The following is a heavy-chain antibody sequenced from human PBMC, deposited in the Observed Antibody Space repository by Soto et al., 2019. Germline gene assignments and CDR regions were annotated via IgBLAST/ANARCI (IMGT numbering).Heavy chain of an antibody. Sequence: GSQRLSCSASGFSFSESTIYWVRQVPGKGLEAISAVSTSGRSTYYADSVKDRFTISRDKSKNTLFLQMGSLRPEDTAIYYCVKQAHGFDGVYFVYWGQAIQVSVPS. J-gene: IGHJ4*02. CDR2: VSTSGRST. V-gene: IGHV3-64D*06. D-gene: IGHD1-20*01. CDR3: VKQAHGFDGVYFVY. CDR1: GFSFSEST.